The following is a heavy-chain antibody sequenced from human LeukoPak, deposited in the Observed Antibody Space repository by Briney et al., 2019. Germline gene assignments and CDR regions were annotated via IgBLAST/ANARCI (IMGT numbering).Heavy chain of an antibody. Sequence: PSGTLSLTCTVSGGSISSSSYYWGWIRQPAGKGLEWIGRISSSGSTNYNPSLKSRVTISVDTSKNQFSLKLSSVTAADTAVYYCARDPRIAAAGSGWWVPQFDPWGQGTLVTVSS. D-gene: IGHD6-13*01. V-gene: IGHV4-61*02. CDR3: ARDPRIAAAGSGWWVPQFDP. CDR1: GGSISSSSYY. J-gene: IGHJ5*02. CDR2: ISSSGST.